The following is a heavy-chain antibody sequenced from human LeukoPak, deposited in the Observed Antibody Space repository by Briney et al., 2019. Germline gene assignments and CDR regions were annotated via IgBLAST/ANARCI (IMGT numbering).Heavy chain of an antibody. CDR1: DGSISSGDYY. J-gene: IGHJ4*02. D-gene: IGHD5-18*01. CDR3: AREVDSYGRAIDY. CDR2: IYYSGST. Sequence: SQTLSLTCTVSDGSISSGDYYWSWIRQPPGKGLEWIGYIYYSGSTYYNPSLKSRVTISVDTSKNQFSLKLSSVTAADTAVYYCAREVDSYGRAIDYWGQGTLVTVSS. V-gene: IGHV4-30-4*01.